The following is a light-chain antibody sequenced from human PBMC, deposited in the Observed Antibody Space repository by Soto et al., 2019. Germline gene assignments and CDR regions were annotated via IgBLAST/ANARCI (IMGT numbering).Light chain of an antibody. CDR3: MQTLQTSYT. CDR2: LGS. CDR1: QSLLNTNGNNY. V-gene: IGKV2-28*01. J-gene: IGKJ2*01. Sequence: DIVMTQSPLSLPVTPGEPASISCRSSQSLLNTNGNNYLDWYLQKPGQSPQLLIYLGSNRASGVPDRFSGSGSGTDFTLNISRVEAEDVGIYFCMQTLQTSYTFGQGTKLEIK.